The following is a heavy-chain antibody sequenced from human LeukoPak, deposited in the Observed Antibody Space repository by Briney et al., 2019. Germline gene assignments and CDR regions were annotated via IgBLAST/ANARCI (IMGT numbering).Heavy chain of an antibody. CDR3: ASRKLGNDY. Sequence: SETLSLTCTVSGGSISSYYWSWIRQPAGKGLEWIGYIYHTGSTSYSPSLKSRVTISADTSQNQFSLKLSSVTAADTAVYYCASRKLGNDYWGQGTLVTVSS. V-gene: IGHV4-59*01. D-gene: IGHD7-27*01. CDR2: IYHTGST. J-gene: IGHJ4*02. CDR1: GGSISSYY.